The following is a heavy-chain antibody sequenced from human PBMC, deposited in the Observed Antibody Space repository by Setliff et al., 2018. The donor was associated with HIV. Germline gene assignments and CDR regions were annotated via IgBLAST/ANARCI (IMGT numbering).Heavy chain of an antibody. V-gene: IGHV4-38-2*01. CDR1: GYSISSGYY. D-gene: IGHD1-20*01. CDR3: ARQYNRQYGMDV. Sequence: PSETLSLTCAVSGYSISSGYYWGWIRQPPGKGLEWIGSINHSGSTYYNPSLKSRVTISVDTSKNQFSLKLSSVTAADTAVYYCARQYNRQYGMDVWGQGTTVTVSS. J-gene: IGHJ6*02. CDR2: INHSGST.